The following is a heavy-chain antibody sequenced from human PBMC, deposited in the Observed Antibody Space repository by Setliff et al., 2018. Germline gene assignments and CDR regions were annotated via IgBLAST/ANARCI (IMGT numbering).Heavy chain of an antibody. D-gene: IGHD3-10*01. Sequence: KPSETLSLTCAVSGYSISNGFYWGWIRQSPVKGLEWIGSLFDGGSAYYSPSLKSRASISLDASKNQFALKLTSATAADTAVYYCARDPHYGPTYSLPGHAFDFWGQGIMVTVSS. J-gene: IGHJ3*01. CDR1: GYSISNGFY. CDR3: ARDPHYGPTYSLPGHAFDF. CDR2: LFDGGSA. V-gene: IGHV4-38-2*02.